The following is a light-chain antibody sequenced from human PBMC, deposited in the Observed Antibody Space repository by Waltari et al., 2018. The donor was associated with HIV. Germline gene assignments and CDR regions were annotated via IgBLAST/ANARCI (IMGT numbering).Light chain of an antibody. CDR2: DNY. Sequence: QSVLTQPPSVSAAPGQKVTISCSGSTSNIGNNYVFWYQQLPGTVPKLLIYDNYDRPSGIPDRFSGSKSGTSATLGITGRQTGDEADYYCGTWDTSLNAGVFDGGTKLTVL. V-gene: IGLV1-51*01. CDR1: TSNIGNNY. J-gene: IGLJ2*01. CDR3: GTWDTSLNAGV.